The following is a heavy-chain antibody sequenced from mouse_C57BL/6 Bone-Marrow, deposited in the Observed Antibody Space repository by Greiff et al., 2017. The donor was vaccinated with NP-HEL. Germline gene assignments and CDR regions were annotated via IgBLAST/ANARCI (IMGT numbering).Heavy chain of an antibody. CDR1: GYTFTSYW. D-gene: IGHD2-4*01. V-gene: IGHV1-69*01. CDR2: IDPSDSYT. Sequence: QVQLQQPGAELVMPGASVKLSCKASGYTFTSYWMHWVKQRPGQGLEWIGEIDPSDSYTNYYQKFKGKSTLTVDKSSSTAYMQLSSLTSEDSAVDYCAREGGYEYDGGLYFDYWGQGTTLTVSS. J-gene: IGHJ2*01. CDR3: AREGGYEYDGGLYFDY.